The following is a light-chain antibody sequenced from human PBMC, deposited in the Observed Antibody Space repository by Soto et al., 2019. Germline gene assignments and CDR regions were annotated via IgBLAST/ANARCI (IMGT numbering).Light chain of an antibody. V-gene: IGLV2-14*01. Sequence: QSALTQPASVSGSPGQSITISCTGTSSDVGGYNYVSWYQQHPGKAPKLMIYDVTNRPSGVSNRFSGSKSGNTASLTISGLQAEDEADYYCSSYTSSSTPLVFGGGNQLTVL. CDR2: DVT. CDR1: SSDVGGYNY. J-gene: IGLJ7*01. CDR3: SSYTSSSTPLV.